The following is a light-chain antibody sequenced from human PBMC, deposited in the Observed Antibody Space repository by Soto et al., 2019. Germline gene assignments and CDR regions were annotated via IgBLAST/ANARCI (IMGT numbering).Light chain of an antibody. CDR1: SSNIGSNY. CDR3: AAWDDSLSGL. V-gene: IGLV1-47*01. J-gene: IGLJ2*01. CDR2: RDN. Sequence: QSVLTQPPSASGTPGQRVTISCSGSSSNIGSNYVYWYQQFPGTAPKLLIYRDNQRPSWVPDRFSGSKSGTSASLAISGLRSEDEADYYCAAWDDSLSGLFGGGTKLTVL.